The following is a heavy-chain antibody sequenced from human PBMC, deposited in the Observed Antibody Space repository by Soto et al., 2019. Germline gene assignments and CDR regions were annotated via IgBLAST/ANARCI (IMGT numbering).Heavy chain of an antibody. CDR1: GFTFSSYS. V-gene: IGHV3-21*01. J-gene: IGHJ3*02. CDR3: ATLEDCSGGSCYGDAFDI. Sequence: GGSLRLSCAASGFTFSSYSMNWVRQAPGKGLEWVSSISSSSSYIYYADSVKGRFTISRDNAKNSLYLQMNSLRAEDTAVYYCATLEDCSGGSCYGDAFDIWGQGTMVTVSS. CDR2: ISSSSSYI. D-gene: IGHD2-15*01.